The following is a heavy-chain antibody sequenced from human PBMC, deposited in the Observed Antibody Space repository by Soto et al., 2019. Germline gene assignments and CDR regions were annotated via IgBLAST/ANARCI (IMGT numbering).Heavy chain of an antibody. Sequence: QVQLVQSGAEVKKPRSSVRVSCKASGDSFSKYTVNWVRQAPRQGLEWMGGIIPRFGTTNYAPTLQGRVTITADQSMNTVYMELSSLRSEDTALYYCARGRGLYNSGRSQLDSWGQGTLVNVSS. V-gene: IGHV1-69*01. CDR1: GDSFSKYT. CDR3: ARGRGLYNSGRSQLDS. J-gene: IGHJ4*02. CDR2: IIPRFGTT. D-gene: IGHD1-1*01.